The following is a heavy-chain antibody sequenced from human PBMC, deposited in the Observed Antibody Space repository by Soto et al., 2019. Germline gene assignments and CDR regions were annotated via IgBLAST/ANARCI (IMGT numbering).Heavy chain of an antibody. V-gene: IGHV4-31*03. CDR2: IYYSGST. CDR1: GGSISSGGYY. D-gene: IGHD7-27*01. J-gene: IGHJ6*04. Sequence: PSETLSLTCTVSGGSISSGGYYWSWIRQHPGKGLEWIGYIYYSGSTYNNPSLKSRVTISVDTSKNQFSLKVRSVTAADTAVYYGVTWMGMALKGMDVWGKGTRVTVP. CDR3: VTWMGMALKGMDV.